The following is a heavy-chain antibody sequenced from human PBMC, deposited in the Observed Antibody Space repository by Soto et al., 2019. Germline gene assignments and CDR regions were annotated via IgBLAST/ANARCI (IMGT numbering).Heavy chain of an antibody. J-gene: IGHJ4*02. CDR3: ARQYYYDSSGYQIYYFDY. CDR1: GGSFSGYY. CDR2: INHSGST. V-gene: IGHV4-34*01. D-gene: IGHD3-22*01. Sequence: SATLSLTCAVYGGSFSGYYWSWIRQPPGKGLEWIGEINHSGSTNYNPSLKSRVTISVDTSKNQFSLKLSSVTAADTAVYYCARQYYYDSSGYQIYYFDYWGKGTLVTVS.